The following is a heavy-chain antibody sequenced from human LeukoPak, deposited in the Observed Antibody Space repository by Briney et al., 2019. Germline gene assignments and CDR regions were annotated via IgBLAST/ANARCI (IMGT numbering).Heavy chain of an antibody. CDR2: IRYDENTK. CDR1: GFPSNTYG. Sequence: PGGSLRLSCAASGFPSNTYGLHWVRQAPGKGLEWVAFIRYDENTKYYANSVKGRFTISRDNSKNTLSLQMNSLRAEDTAVYYCAKDQADTAHAGDAFDIWGQGTMVTVSS. D-gene: IGHD5-18*01. J-gene: IGHJ3*02. CDR3: AKDQADTAHAGDAFDI. V-gene: IGHV3-30*02.